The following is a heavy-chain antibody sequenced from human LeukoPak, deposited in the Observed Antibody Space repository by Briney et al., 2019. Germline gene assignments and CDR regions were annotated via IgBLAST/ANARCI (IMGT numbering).Heavy chain of an antibody. D-gene: IGHD2-2*01. V-gene: IGHV4-31*03. J-gene: IGHJ4*02. CDR2: IYYSGST. CDR3: ASGYCSSTSCHGNFDY. CDR1: GGSISSGGYY. Sequence: SETLSLTCTVSGGSISSGGYYWSWIRQHPWKGLEWIGYIYYSGSTYYNPSLKSRVTISVDTSKNQFSLKLSSVTAADTAVYYCASGYCSSTSCHGNFDYWGQGTLVTVSS.